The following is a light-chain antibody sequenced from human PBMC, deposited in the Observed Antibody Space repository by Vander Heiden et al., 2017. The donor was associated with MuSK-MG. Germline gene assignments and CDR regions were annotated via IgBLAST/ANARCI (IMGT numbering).Light chain of an antibody. V-gene: IGLV1-51*01. CDR3: GTWDSGLSPYV. Sequence: QSVLTQPPSVSAAPGQKVTISCSGSSSNIGNNYVSWYQQLQGTAPKLLIYDNNKRPSGIPDRFSGSKSGTSATLGITGLQTGDEADYYCGTWDSGLSPYVFGTGTKVTVL. J-gene: IGLJ1*01. CDR2: DNN. CDR1: SSNIGNNY.